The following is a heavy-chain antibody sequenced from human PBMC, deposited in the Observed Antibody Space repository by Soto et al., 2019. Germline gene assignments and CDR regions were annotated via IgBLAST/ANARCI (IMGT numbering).Heavy chain of an antibody. CDR1: GGSISSSSYY. CDR2: IYYSGST. J-gene: IGHJ6*02. CDR3: ARNSARGYDFWSGYGYYGMDV. D-gene: IGHD3-3*01. Sequence: SETLSLTCTVSGGSISSSSYYWGWIRQPPGKGLEWIGSIYYSGSTYYNPSLKSRVTISVDTSKNQFSLKLSSVTAADTAVYYCARNSARGYDFWSGYGYYGMDVWGQGTTVTVSS. V-gene: IGHV4-39*01.